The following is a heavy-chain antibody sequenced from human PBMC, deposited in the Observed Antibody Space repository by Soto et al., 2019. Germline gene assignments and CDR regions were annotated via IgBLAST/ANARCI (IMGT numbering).Heavy chain of an antibody. J-gene: IGHJ4*02. Sequence: QVQLVQSGAEVKKPGASVKVSCKASGYTFTSYYMHWVRQAPGQGLEWMGIINPSGGSTSYAQKLQGRVTRTRDTSTSTVYMELSSLRSEDTAVYYCARELEGLRLAYWGQGTLVTVSS. V-gene: IGHV1-46*04. CDR1: GYTFTSYY. CDR2: INPSGGST. CDR3: ARELEGLRLAY. D-gene: IGHD4-17*01.